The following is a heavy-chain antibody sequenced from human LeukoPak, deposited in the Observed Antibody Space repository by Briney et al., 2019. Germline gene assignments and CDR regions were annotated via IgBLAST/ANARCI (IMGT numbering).Heavy chain of an antibody. Sequence: GGSLRLSCAASGFTFSSYAMSWVRQAPGKGLEWVSAISGSGGTTYYTDSVKGRFTISRDNSKNTLYLQMNSLRAEDTAVYYCARLTMIVVVIIKNWGQGTLVTVSS. V-gene: IGHV3-23*01. J-gene: IGHJ4*02. D-gene: IGHD3-22*01. CDR1: GFTFSSYA. CDR3: ARLTMIVVVIIKN. CDR2: ISGSGGTT.